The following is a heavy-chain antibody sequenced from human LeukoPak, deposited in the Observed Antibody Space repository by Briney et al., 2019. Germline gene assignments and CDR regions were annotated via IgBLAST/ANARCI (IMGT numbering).Heavy chain of an antibody. D-gene: IGHD3-22*01. V-gene: IGHV3-30*18. CDR3: AKDSGSSGYPRGFDY. Sequence: PGGSLRLSCAASGFTFSSYGMHWVRQAPGKRLEWVAVISYDGSNKYYADSVKGRFTISRDNSKNTLYLQMNSLRAEDTAVYYCAKDSGSSGYPRGFDYWGQGTLVTVSS. CDR2: ISYDGSNK. CDR1: GFTFSSYG. J-gene: IGHJ4*02.